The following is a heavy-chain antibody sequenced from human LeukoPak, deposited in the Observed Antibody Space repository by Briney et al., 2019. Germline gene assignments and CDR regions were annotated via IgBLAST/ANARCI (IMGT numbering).Heavy chain of an antibody. CDR3: ARDLPPAPWNGMDV. Sequence: PGGSLRLSCAASGLTIGGNYMSWVRQAPGKGLEWVSVIYSGGSTYYADSVKGRFTISRDNSKNTLYLQMNSLRPEDTAVYYCARDLPPAPWNGMDVWGQGTTVTVSS. CDR1: GLTIGGNY. J-gene: IGHJ6*02. CDR2: IYSGGST. V-gene: IGHV3-53*01. D-gene: IGHD2-2*01.